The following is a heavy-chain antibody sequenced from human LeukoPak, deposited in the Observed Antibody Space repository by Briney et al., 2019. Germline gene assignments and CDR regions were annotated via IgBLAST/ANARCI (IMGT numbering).Heavy chain of an antibody. J-gene: IGHJ1*01. Sequence: SETLSLTCTVSGGSISSYYWSWIRQPPGKGLEWIGYIYYSGSTNYNPSLKSRVTISVDTSKNQFSLKLSSVTAADTAVYYCASSPVLAYCGGDCYSDFQHWGQGTLVTVSS. CDR2: IYYSGST. CDR1: GGSISSYY. CDR3: ASSPVLAYCGGDCYSDFQH. V-gene: IGHV4-59*08. D-gene: IGHD2-21*02.